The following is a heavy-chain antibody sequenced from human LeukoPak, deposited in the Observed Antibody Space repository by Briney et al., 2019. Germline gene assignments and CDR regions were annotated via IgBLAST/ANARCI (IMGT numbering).Heavy chain of an antibody. J-gene: IGHJ4*02. D-gene: IGHD3-16*02. CDR2: IDWDDDK. CDR1: GFSLSTIGMC. Sequence: SGPTLFKPTQTLTLTFTFSGFSLSTIGMCLSWIRQPPGRALEWLARIDWDDDKYYSTSLKTRLTLSKDTSQKQVVLTMTNMDPVDTATYYCARIRGYRYLGPDYWGQGNLVTVSS. V-gene: IGHV2-70*11. CDR3: ARIRGYRYLGPDY.